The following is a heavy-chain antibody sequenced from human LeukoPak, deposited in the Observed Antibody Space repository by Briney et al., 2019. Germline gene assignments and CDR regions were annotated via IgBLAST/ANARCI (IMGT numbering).Heavy chain of an antibody. CDR3: ARDRGYSYGPFDY. Sequence: GGSLRLSCAASGFTFSSYAMHWVRQAPGKGLEWVAVISYDGSNKYYADSVKGRFTISRDNSKNTLYLQMNSLRAEDTAVYYCARDRGYSYGPFDYRGQGTLVTVSS. CDR1: GFTFSSYA. J-gene: IGHJ4*02. D-gene: IGHD5-18*01. V-gene: IGHV3-30*04. CDR2: ISYDGSNK.